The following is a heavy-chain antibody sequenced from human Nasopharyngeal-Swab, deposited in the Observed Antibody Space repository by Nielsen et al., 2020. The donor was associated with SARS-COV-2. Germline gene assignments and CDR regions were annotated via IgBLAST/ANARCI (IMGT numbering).Heavy chain of an antibody. CDR2: INAGNGNT. J-gene: IGHJ6*03. Sequence: WVRQAPGQRLEWMGWINAGNGNTKYSQKFQGRVTITRDTSASTAYMELSSLRSEDTAVYCCARDLKGGEYYYYYMDVWGKGTTVTVSS. CDR3: ARDLKGGEYYYYYMDV. D-gene: IGHD1-26*01. V-gene: IGHV1-3*01.